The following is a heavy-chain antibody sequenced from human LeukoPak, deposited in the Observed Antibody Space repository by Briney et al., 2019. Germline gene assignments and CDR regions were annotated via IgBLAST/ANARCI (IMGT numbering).Heavy chain of an antibody. CDR3: AREELRYGSGTRIYYYYYMDV. Sequence: PSETLSLTCAVYGGSFSGYYWSWIRQPPGKGLEWIGEINHSGSTNYDPSLKSRVTISVDTSKNQFSLKLSSVTAADTAVYYCAREELRYGSGTRIYYYYYMDVWGKGTTVTVSS. V-gene: IGHV4-34*01. D-gene: IGHD3-10*01. J-gene: IGHJ6*03. CDR1: GGSFSGYY. CDR2: INHSGST.